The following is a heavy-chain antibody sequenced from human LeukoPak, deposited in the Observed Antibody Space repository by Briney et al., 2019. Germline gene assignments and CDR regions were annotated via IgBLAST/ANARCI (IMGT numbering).Heavy chain of an antibody. Sequence: GRSLRLSCAASGFTFDDYAMHWVRQAPGKGPEWVSGISWNSGSMDYADSVKGRFTISRDNSKNTLYLQMNSLRAEDTAVYYCARDIYGSGSYSVGAFDIWGQGTMVTVSS. J-gene: IGHJ3*02. CDR2: ISWNSGSM. CDR3: ARDIYGSGSYSVGAFDI. V-gene: IGHV3-9*01. D-gene: IGHD3-10*01. CDR1: GFTFDDYA.